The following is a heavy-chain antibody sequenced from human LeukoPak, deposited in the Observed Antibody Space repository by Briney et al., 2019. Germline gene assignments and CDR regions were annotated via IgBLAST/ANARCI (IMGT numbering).Heavy chain of an antibody. J-gene: IGHJ6*02. CDR1: GGSFSGSY. CDR3: ARGGGSGSYYRDYYNTMDF. V-gene: IGHV4-34*01. Sequence: AETLSLTCAVYGGSFSGSYWSWIRQPPGKGLEWIGDINHSGSTNYNPSFKGRVAISVYTSKTQFSLNLSSVTAADTAVYYCARGGGSGSYYRDYYNTMDFWGQGTTVTVSS. CDR2: INHSGST. D-gene: IGHD3-10*01.